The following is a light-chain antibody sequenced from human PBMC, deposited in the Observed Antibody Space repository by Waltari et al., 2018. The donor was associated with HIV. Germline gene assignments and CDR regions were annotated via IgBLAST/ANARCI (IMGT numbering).Light chain of an antibody. J-gene: IGLJ2*01. Sequence: QSALTQPASVSGSPGQSITISCTGTSSAVGGYTYVSWYQQHPGKAPKLMIYDVSNRPSGVSKRFSGSKSGNTASLTISGLQAEDEADYYCSSYTSSSTVVFGGGTKLTVL. V-gene: IGLV2-14*03. CDR1: SSAVGGYTY. CDR2: DVS. CDR3: SSYTSSSTVV.